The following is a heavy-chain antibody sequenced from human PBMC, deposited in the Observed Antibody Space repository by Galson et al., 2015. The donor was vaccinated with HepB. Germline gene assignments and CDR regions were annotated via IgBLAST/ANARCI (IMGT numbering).Heavy chain of an antibody. CDR1: GGSISSYY. Sequence: SETLSLTCTVSGGSISSYYWSWIRQPPWKGLEWIGYIYYSGSTNYNPSLKSRVTISVDTSKNQFSLKLSSVAAADTAVYYCARAGRGYSYGYFDYWGQGTLVTVSS. CDR2: IYYSGST. J-gene: IGHJ4*02. V-gene: IGHV4-59*01. CDR3: ARAGRGYSYGYFDY. D-gene: IGHD5-18*01.